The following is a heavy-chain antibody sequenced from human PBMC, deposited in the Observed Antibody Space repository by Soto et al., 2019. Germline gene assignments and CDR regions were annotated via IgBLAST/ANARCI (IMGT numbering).Heavy chain of an antibody. Sequence: PAKVSCKASGGTYSSYAISWVQQANGQGLEWMGGIIPIFGTANYAQKFQGRVTITADESTSTAYMELSSLRSEDTAVYYCARGGRATTFGVVSPYYYYYGMDVWGQGTTVTGSS. V-gene: IGHV1-69*01. CDR3: ARGGRATTFGVVSPYYYYYGMDV. CDR1: GGTYSSYA. D-gene: IGHD3-3*01. CDR2: IIPIFGTA. J-gene: IGHJ6*02.